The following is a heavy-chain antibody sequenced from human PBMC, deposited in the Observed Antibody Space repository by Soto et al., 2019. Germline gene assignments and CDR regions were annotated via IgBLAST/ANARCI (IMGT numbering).Heavy chain of an antibody. Sequence: EVQLVESGGGVVQPGGSLRLSCAASGFTFSSYSMNWVRQAPGKGLEWVSDISSSSSTIYYADSVKGRFTISRDNAKNSLYLQMNSLRAEDTAVYYCARVISSIARYFDYWGQGTLVTVSS. CDR1: GFTFSSYS. V-gene: IGHV3-48*01. CDR3: ARVISSIARYFDY. D-gene: IGHD6-6*01. CDR2: ISSSSSTI. J-gene: IGHJ4*02.